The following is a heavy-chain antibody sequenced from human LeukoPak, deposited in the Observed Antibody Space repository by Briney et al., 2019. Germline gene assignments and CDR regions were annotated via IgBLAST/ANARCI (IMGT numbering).Heavy chain of an antibody. J-gene: IGHJ4*02. D-gene: IGHD1-26*01. CDR1: GGSINRSSKY. V-gene: IGHV4-39*02. Sequence: PSETLSLTCSVSGGSINRSSKYWGWIRQSPGKGLEWIGSVYYGGSTDYNSSLKSRVTISVDTSKNHFSLKLSSVTAADTAVYYCATFSGNYVFDYWGQGTRVTVSS. CDR2: VYYGGST. CDR3: ATFSGNYVFDY.